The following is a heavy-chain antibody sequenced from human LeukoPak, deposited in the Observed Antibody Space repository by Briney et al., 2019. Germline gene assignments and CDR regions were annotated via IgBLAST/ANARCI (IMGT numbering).Heavy chain of an antibody. J-gene: IGHJ4*02. CDR3: ARAYYYDSSGIELGFDY. V-gene: IGHV4-61*02. Sequence: SETLSLTCTVSGGSISSGSYYWSWIRQPAGKGLEWTGRIYTSGSTNYNPSLKSRVTISVDTSKNQFSLKLSSVTAADTAVYYCARAYYYDSSGIELGFDYWGQGTLVTVSS. D-gene: IGHD3-22*01. CDR2: IYTSGST. CDR1: GGSISSGSYY.